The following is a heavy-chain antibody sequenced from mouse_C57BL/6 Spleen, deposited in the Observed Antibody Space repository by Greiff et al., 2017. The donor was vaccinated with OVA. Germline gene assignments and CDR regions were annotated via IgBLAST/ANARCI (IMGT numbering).Heavy chain of an antibody. CDR2: INPSNGGT. D-gene: IGHD4-1*01. CDR3: ARRGGTGAMDY. V-gene: IGHV1-53*01. Sequence: QVQLKESGTELVKPGASVKLSCKASGYTFTSYWMHWVKQRPGQGLEWIGNINPSNGGTNYNEKFKSKATLTVDKSSSTAYMQLSSLTSEDSAVYYCARRGGTGAMDYWGQGTSVTVSS. J-gene: IGHJ4*01. CDR1: GYTFTSYW.